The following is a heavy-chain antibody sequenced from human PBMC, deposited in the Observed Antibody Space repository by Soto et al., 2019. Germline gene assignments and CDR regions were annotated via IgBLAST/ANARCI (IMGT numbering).Heavy chain of an antibody. Sequence: EGQLLQSGGDLVLPGGSLRLSCAGSGLTLRSYAMTWIRQTPEKGLEWVSTISGRSAVPSYADSVNGRFAVTRDNSQNTVYLQMNSLRPDDTATYYCAKGGPFTGGFDPWGQGSLVTVSS. CDR2: ISGRSAVP. J-gene: IGHJ5*02. D-gene: IGHD3-16*01. CDR3: AKGGPFTGGFDP. CDR1: GLTLRSYA. V-gene: IGHV3-23*01.